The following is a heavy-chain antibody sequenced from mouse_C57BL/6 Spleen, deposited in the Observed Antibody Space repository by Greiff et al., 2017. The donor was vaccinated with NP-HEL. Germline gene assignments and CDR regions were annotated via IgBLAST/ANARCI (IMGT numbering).Heavy chain of an antibody. Sequence: VKLQESGPELVKPGASVKISCKASGYAFSSSWMNWVKQRPGKGLEWIGRLYPGDGDTNYNGKFKGKATLTADKASSTAYMQLSSLTSEDSAVYCCARDGLLLRYFDVWGTETTVTVSS. V-gene: IGHV1-82*01. J-gene: IGHJ1*03. D-gene: IGHD1-1*01. CDR3: ARDGLLLRYFDV. CDR1: GYAFSSSW. CDR2: LYPGDGDT.